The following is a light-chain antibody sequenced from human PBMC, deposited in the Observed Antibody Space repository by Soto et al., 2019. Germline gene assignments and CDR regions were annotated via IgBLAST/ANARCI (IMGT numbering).Light chain of an antibody. CDR3: PQRSNWSWT. V-gene: IGKV3-11*01. CDR1: QSVSSY. Sequence: EIVLKQSPATLSLSPGERATLSCRASQSVSSYLAWYQQKPGQAPRLLIYDASNRATGIPARFSGSGSGTDYTLTISSLETEDFAVCCCPQRSNWSWTFGQGTKVEIK. J-gene: IGKJ1*01. CDR2: DAS.